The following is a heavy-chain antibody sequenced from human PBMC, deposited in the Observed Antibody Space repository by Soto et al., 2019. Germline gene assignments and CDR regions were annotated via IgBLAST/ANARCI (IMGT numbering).Heavy chain of an antibody. CDR3: GRDPGIFGVVISEYYYYGMDV. V-gene: IGHV3-53*01. Sequence: GGSLRLSCAASGFTVRSNYRSWVRQAPGKGLEWVSVIYSGGSTYYADSVKGRFTISRGNSKNTLYLQMNSLRAEDTAVYYCGRDPGIFGVVISEYYYYGMDVWGQGTTVTVSS. CDR1: GFTVRSNY. CDR2: IYSGGST. J-gene: IGHJ6*02. D-gene: IGHD3-3*01.